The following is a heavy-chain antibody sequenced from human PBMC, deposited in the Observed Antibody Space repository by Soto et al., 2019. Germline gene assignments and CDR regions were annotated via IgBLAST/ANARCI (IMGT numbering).Heavy chain of an antibody. Sequence: EAQLVESGGGLVQPGGSLRLSCAASGFSFSRYWMTWVRQAPGKGLEWVANIKDDGSAKYYVDSVRGRFTISRDNAKNPLFLQMNSLRAEDTAVYFCVSPPDFGGNTNLTRWGQGTLVTVSP. CDR2: IKDDGSAK. CDR3: VSPPDFGGNTNLTR. CDR1: GFSFSRYW. V-gene: IGHV3-7*05. D-gene: IGHD4-17*01. J-gene: IGHJ4*02.